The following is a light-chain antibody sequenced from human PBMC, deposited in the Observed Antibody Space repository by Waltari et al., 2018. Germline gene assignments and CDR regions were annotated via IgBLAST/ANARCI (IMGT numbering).Light chain of an antibody. CDR2: YDS. CDR1: NVGSKN. V-gene: IGLV3-21*04. J-gene: IGLJ3*02. CDR3: QVWDSGSAV. Sequence: SYVPTQPPSVSVAPGQTARITCGGNNVGSKNLHWYQQKSGQAPILVIYYDSDRPSGIPERCSGSNSGNTATLTISRVEVGDEAGYYCQVWDSGSAVFGGGTKLTVL.